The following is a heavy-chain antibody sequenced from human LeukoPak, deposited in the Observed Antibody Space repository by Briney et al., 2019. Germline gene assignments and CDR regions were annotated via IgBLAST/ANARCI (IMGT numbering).Heavy chain of an antibody. CDR1: GFMFSSYA. J-gene: IGHJ6*02. D-gene: IGHD5-12*01. CDR3: ARAGYSAYGMDV. V-gene: IGHV3-30-3*01. CDR2: ISYDGSNK. Sequence: GGSLRLSCAASGFMFSSYAVHWVRQAPGKGLEWVALISYDGSNKYYADSVKGRFTISRDNSKNTLCLQMNSLRPEDTAVYYCARAGYSAYGMDVWGQGTTVTVSS.